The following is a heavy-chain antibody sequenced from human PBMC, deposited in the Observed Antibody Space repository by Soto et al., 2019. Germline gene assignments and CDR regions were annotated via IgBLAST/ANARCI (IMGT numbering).Heavy chain of an antibody. CDR2: IWYGGTT. V-gene: IGHV3-33*01. J-gene: IGHJ6*02. Sequence: QEVLVESGGGVVRPGNSLRLSCVTSGIIFEAHAFHWVRQAPGKGLKWVALIWYGGTTYYEDSVQGRFSISRDNSRKTVSLQMNHLRPDDSGVYYCVRVRNNADKRLDVWGQGTTVSVSS. CDR1: GIIFEAHA. CDR3: VRVRNNADKRLDV. D-gene: IGHD2-8*01.